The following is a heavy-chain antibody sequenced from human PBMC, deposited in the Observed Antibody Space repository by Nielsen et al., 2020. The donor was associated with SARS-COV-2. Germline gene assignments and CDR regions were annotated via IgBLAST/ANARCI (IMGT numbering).Heavy chain of an antibody. J-gene: IGHJ4*02. Sequence: GGSLRLSCAASGFTFSSYSMNWVRQAPGKGLEWVSSISSSSSYIYYADSVKGRFTISRDNSKNTLYLQMNSLRAEDTAVYYCAKGGRSDDSSGYYEDYWGQGTLVTVSS. D-gene: IGHD3-22*01. CDR1: GFTFSSYS. CDR2: ISSSSSYI. CDR3: AKGGRSDDSSGYYEDY. V-gene: IGHV3-21*01.